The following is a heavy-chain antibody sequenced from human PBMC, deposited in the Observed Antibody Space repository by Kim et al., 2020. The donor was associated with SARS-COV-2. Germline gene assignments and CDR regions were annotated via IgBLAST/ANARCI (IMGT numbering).Heavy chain of an antibody. CDR2: ISSSSSYT. J-gene: IGHJ4*01. Sequence: GGSLRLSCAASGFTFSDYDMNWIRQAPGKGLEWVADISSSSSYTNYADSVKGRFTISRDNAKNSLYLQMNSLRAEDTAVYYCARDIGTYTFAGVGYYWG. CDR3: ARDIGTYTFAGVGYY. D-gene: IGHD2-8*01. V-gene: IGHV3-11*05. CDR1: GFTFSDYD.